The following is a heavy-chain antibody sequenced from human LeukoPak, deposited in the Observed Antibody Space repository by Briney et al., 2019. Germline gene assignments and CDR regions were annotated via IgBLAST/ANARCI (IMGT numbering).Heavy chain of an antibody. D-gene: IGHD3-10*01. Sequence: SETLSLTCSVSSDSITSSGYLWVWVRQPPGKGLEWIGDIYSNGHISYNPSLKSRAAISVDTSKNQFSLNLNSVTAADTALYYCARRHYGSGNIDSWGQGTLVTVSS. J-gene: IGHJ4*02. CDR1: SDSITSSGYL. CDR2: IYSNGHI. CDR3: ARRHYGSGNIDS. V-gene: IGHV4-39*01.